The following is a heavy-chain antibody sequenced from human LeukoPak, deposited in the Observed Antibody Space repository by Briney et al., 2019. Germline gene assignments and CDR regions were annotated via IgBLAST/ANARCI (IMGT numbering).Heavy chain of an antibody. Sequence: SETLSLTCTVSGGSISSYYWSWIRQPPGKGLEWIGYIYYSGSTNYNPSLKSRVTISVDTSKNQFSLKLSSVTAADTAVYYCARYSSGGDYFDHWGQGTLVTVSS. CDR3: ARYSSGGDYFDH. J-gene: IGHJ4*02. D-gene: IGHD6-19*01. V-gene: IGHV4-59*08. CDR1: GGSISSYY. CDR2: IYYSGST.